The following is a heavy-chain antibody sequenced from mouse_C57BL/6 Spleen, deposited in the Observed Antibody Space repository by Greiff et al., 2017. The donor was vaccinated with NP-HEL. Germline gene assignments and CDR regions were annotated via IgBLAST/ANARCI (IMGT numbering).Heavy chain of an antibody. D-gene: IGHD2-5*01. CDR2: INYDGSST. Sequence: EVHLVESEGGLVQPGSSMKLSCTASGFTFSDYYMAWVRQVPEKGLEWVANINYDGSSTYYLDSLKSRFIISRDNAKNILYLQMSSLKSEDTATYYCARVGYSNYAMDYWGQGTSVTVSS. J-gene: IGHJ4*01. CDR3: ARVGYSNYAMDY. CDR1: GFTFSDYY. V-gene: IGHV5-16*01.